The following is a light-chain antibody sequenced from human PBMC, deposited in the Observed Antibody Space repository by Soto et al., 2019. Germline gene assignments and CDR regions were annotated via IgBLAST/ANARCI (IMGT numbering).Light chain of an antibody. CDR2: AAS. V-gene: IGKV1-12*01. CDR1: QSISNR. CDR3: QQASSFPLT. Sequence: DIQMTQSPSTLSASVGDRVTITCRASQSISNRLAWYQQKPGKAPKLLIYAASSLQSGVPSRFSGSASGTYCTLTISSLQPEDFATYYCQQASSFPLTLGQGTRLEIK. J-gene: IGKJ5*01.